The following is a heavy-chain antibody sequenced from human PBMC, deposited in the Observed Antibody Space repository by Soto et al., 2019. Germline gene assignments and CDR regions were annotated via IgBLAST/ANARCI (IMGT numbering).Heavy chain of an antibody. CDR2: IYDTGISGYTPST. J-gene: IGHJ6*02. CDR3: ARGEDAFFYYGLDV. Sequence: PSATQSLTCPVSGGSLTSSYWSWIRRTPGKGLEWIAYIYDTGISGYTPSTSYNPSLKGRVTMSVDTSKSQFSLKLTPVTAADTAVYYCARGEDAFFYYGLDVWGQGITVIVSS. V-gene: IGHV4-59*01. CDR1: GGSLTSSY.